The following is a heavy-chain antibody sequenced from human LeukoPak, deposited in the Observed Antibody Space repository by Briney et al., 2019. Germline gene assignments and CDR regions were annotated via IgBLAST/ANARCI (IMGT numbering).Heavy chain of an antibody. J-gene: IGHJ6*03. CDR1: GGSISSYY. V-gene: IGHV4-59*01. CDR2: IYYSGST. Sequence: SGTLSLTCTVSGGSISSYYWSWIRQPPGKGLEWIGYIYYSGSTNYNPSLKSRVTISVDTSKNQFSLKLSSVTAADTAVYYCARAPRYYYYYYMDVWGKGTTVTVSS. CDR3: ARAPRYYYYYYMDV.